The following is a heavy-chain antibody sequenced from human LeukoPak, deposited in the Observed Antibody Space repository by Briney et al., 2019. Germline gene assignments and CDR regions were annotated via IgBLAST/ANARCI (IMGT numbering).Heavy chain of an antibody. Sequence: ASVKVSCKASGGTFSNLAISWVRQAPGQGLEWMGIINPSGGSTSYAQKFQGRVTMTRDTSTSTVYMELSSLRSEDTAVYYCARDPYYYDSSGYYLDYWGQGTLVTVSS. CDR1: GGTFSNLA. V-gene: IGHV1-46*01. CDR2: INPSGGST. J-gene: IGHJ4*02. CDR3: ARDPYYYDSSGYYLDY. D-gene: IGHD3-22*01.